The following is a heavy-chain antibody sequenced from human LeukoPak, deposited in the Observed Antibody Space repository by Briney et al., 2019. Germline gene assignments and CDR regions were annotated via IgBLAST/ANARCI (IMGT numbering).Heavy chain of an antibody. CDR3: ARGPPTDYYDSSGFYYVFDY. CDR2: INHSGST. CDR1: GGSFSGYY. Sequence: SETLSLTCAVYGGSFSGYYWSWIRQPPGKGLEWIGEINHSGSTNYNPWLKSRVPISVDTSKNQFSLKLSSVTAADTAVYFCARGPPTDYYDSSGFYYVFDYWGQGTLVTVSS. J-gene: IGHJ4*02. D-gene: IGHD3-22*01. V-gene: IGHV4-34*01.